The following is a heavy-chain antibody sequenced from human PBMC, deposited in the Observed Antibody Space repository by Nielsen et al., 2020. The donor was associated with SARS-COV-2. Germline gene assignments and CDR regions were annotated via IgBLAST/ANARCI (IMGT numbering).Heavy chain of an antibody. J-gene: IGHJ4*02. CDR1: GASINSGIYY. CDR2: IYNRGGA. D-gene: IGHD2-15*01. Sequence: SETLSLTCSVSGASINSGIYYWSWVRQHSGKGLEWIGYIYNRGGAYYNPSLRTRVTISADTSKNQFSLRLTSVTAADTAVYYCARQTRYCSGGTCLRVFDSWGQGTLVTVSS. CDR3: ARQTRYCSGGTCLRVFDS. V-gene: IGHV4-31*03.